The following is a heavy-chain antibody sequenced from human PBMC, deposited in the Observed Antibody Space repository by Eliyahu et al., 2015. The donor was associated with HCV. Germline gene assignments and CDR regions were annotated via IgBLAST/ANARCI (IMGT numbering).Heavy chain of an antibody. J-gene: IGHJ5*02. D-gene: IGHD7-27*01. CDR2: MNPNSGNT. CDR1: GYTFTSXD. CDR3: ARGDSGA. V-gene: IGHV1-8*01. Sequence: QVQLVQSGAEVKXXGAXVKVSXXXSGYTFTSXDIXWVRQATGQGLEWMGWMNPNSGNTGYAQKFQGRVTMTRNTSISTAYMELSSLRSEDTAVHYCARGDSGAWGQGTLVTVSS.